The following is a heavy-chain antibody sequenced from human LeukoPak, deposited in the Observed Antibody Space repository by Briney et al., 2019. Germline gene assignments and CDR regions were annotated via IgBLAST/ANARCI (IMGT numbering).Heavy chain of an antibody. Sequence: SETLSLTCTVSGGSISSYYWSWIRQPPGKGLEWIGYIYYSGSTTYNPSLESRVTISLDTSKNQFYLMLSSVTAADTAVYYCARQLGYCSSTSCYVDYWGQGTLVTVSS. CDR1: GGSISSYY. CDR2: IYYSGST. D-gene: IGHD2-2*01. V-gene: IGHV4-59*01. J-gene: IGHJ4*02. CDR3: ARQLGYCSSTSCYVDY.